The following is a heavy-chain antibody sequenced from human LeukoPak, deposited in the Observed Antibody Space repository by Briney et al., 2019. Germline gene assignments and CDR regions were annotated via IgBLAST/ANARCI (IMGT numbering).Heavy chain of an antibody. CDR1: GYSFTSYW. CDR2: IYPGDSDT. CDR3: ARRSSGYRGLLDY. Sequence: GESLKISCKGSGYSFTSYWIGWVRQMPGRGLEWMGIIYPGDSDTRYSPSFQGQVTISADKSISTAYLQWSSLRASDTAMYYCARRSSGYRGLLDYWGQGTLVTVSS. D-gene: IGHD3-22*01. V-gene: IGHV5-51*01. J-gene: IGHJ4*02.